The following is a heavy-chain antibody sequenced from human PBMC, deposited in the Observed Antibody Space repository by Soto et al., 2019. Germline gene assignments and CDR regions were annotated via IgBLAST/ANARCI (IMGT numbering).Heavy chain of an antibody. CDR3: ARDIVVVPAAVPHNWFDP. J-gene: IGHJ5*02. V-gene: IGHV4-39*02. D-gene: IGHD2-2*01. CDR1: GGSISSSSYY. CDR2: IYYSGST. Sequence: SETLSLTCTVSGGSISSSSYYWGWIRQPPGKGLEWIGSIYYSGSTYYNPSLKSRVTISVDTSKNQFSLKLSSVTAADTAVYYCARDIVVVPAAVPHNWFDPWGQGTLVTVS.